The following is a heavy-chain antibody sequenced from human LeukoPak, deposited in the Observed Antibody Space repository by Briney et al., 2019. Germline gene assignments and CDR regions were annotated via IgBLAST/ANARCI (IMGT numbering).Heavy chain of an antibody. CDR1: GLTFSSYW. J-gene: IGHJ4*02. CDR2: INSDGSST. D-gene: IGHD4-17*01. Sequence: PGGSLRLSCAASGLTFSSYWMHWVRHAPGKGLVWVSRINSDGSSTSYADSVKGRFTISRDNAKNTLYLQMNSLRAEDTAVYYCARVLLYGDYPFDYWGQGTLVTVSS. V-gene: IGHV3-74*01. CDR3: ARVLLYGDYPFDY.